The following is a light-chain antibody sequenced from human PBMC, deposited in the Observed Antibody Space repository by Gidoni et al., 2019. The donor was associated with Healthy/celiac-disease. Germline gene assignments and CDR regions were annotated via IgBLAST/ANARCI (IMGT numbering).Light chain of an antibody. J-gene: IGKJ1*01. CDR2: GAS. Sequence: EIVLTQSPCTLSLSPGERATLSCRASQSVSSSYLAWYQQKPGQAPRLLIYGASSRATGIPDRCSGSGSGTDFTLTISRLEPEDFAVYYCQQYGSSPTWTFGQGTKVEIK. V-gene: IGKV3-20*01. CDR1: QSVSSSY. CDR3: QQYGSSPTWT.